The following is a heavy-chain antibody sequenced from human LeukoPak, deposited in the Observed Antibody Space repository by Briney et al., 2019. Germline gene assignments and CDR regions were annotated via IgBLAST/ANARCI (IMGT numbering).Heavy chain of an antibody. D-gene: IGHD3-10*01. CDR2: INPNSGGT. Sequence: GASLKVSCKASGYTFTGYYIHWVRQAPGQGLEWMGRINPNSGGTNYAQKFQGRVTMTRDTSISTAYMELNRLTSDDTAVYYCAREPMVRDFNWFDPWGQGTLVTVSS. J-gene: IGHJ5*02. V-gene: IGHV1-2*06. CDR3: AREPMVRDFNWFDP. CDR1: GYTFTGYY.